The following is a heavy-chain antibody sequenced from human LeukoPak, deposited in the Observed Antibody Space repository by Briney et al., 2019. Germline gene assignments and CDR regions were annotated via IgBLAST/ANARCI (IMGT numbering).Heavy chain of an antibody. V-gene: IGHV1-2*02. CDR2: INPNSGGT. CDR1: GYTFTGYY. CDR3: ARDPRKYQLSDYFDY. J-gene: IGHJ4*02. Sequence: ASVKVSCKASGYTFTGYYMHWVRQAPGQGLEWMGWINPNSGGTNYAQKFQGRVTMTRDTSISTAYMGLSRLRSDDTAVYYCARDPRKYQLSDYFDYWGQGTLVTVSS. D-gene: IGHD2-2*01.